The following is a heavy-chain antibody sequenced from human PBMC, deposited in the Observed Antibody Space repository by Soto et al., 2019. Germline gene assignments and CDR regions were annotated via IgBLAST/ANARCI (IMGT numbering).Heavy chain of an antibody. CDR3: AKDSGTFYYDSSGYPSAH. CDR1: SSYP. CDR2: ISGSGGST. Sequence: SSYPMSWVRKAPGKGLEWVSAISGSGGSTYYADSVKGRFTISRDNSKNTLYLQMNSLRAEDTAVYYCAKDSGTFYYDSSGYPSAHWGQGTLVPVSS. D-gene: IGHD3-22*01. V-gene: IGHV3-23*01. J-gene: IGHJ4*02.